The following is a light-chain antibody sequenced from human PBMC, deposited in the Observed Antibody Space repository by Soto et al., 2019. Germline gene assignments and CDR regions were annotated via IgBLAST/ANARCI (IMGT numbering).Light chain of an antibody. CDR1: QNISRS. Sequence: EIVMTQSPVTLSVSRGERATLCCRGSQNISRSLAWYQQKPGQGPSLLIYGTSTRAGGVPARFSGSGSGTDFTLTISDVEPEDFAVYYCQQRSNWPPITFGQGTRLEIK. V-gene: IGKV3-15*01. CDR3: QQRSNWPPIT. CDR2: GTS. J-gene: IGKJ5*01.